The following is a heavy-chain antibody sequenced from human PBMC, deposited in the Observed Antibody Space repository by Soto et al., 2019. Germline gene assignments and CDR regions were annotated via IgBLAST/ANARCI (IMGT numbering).Heavy chain of an antibody. CDR2: IKQDGSEK. CDR1: GFTFTNYW. V-gene: IGHV3-7*01. Sequence: EAQLVESGGGLVQPGGSLRLSCAASGFTFTNYWMSWVRQAPGKGLEWVANIKQDGSEKYYADSAKGRFIISRDNAKTSLYLQMNSLRAEDTAVYYCARDMDVFWSGYPEGGFDYWGQGTPVTVSS. CDR3: ARDMDVFWSGYPEGGFDY. J-gene: IGHJ4*02. D-gene: IGHD3-3*01.